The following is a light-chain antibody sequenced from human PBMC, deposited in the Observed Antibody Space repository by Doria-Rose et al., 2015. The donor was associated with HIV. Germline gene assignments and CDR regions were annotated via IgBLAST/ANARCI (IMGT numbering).Light chain of an antibody. J-gene: IGKJ3*01. CDR3: MQTILLPFT. Sequence: EIVLTQPPLSLSVTPGQPASISCRSSQSLVNSDGKTYLYWYLQKPGKSPQLLIYEVSNRFSGVPDRFSGSESGTDFTLKISRVEPEDFGVYYCMQTILLPFTFGPGTTVDIK. CDR1: QSLVNSDGKTY. V-gene: IGKV2D-29*02. CDR2: EVS.